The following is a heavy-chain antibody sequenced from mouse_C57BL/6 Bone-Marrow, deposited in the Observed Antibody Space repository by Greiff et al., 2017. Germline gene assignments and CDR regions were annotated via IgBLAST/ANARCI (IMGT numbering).Heavy chain of an antibody. CDR1: GFTFSDYG. J-gene: IGHJ2*01. V-gene: IGHV5-17*01. CDR3: ARRLVSDY. Sequence: DVMLVASGGGLVKPGGSLKLSCAASGFTFSDYGMHWVRQAPEKGLEWVAYLSSGSSTIYYADTVKGRFTISRDNAKNTLFLQMTSLRSEDTAMYYCARRLVSDYWGQGTTLTVSS. D-gene: IGHD2-2*01. CDR2: LSSGSSTI.